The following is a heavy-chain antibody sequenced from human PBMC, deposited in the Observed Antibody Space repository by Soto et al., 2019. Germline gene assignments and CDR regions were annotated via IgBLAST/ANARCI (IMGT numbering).Heavy chain of an antibody. V-gene: IGHV4-59*01. J-gene: IGHJ4*02. D-gene: IGHD6-13*01. Sequence: PSETLSLTCTVSGGSTRNYFWTWIRQPPGKGLEWIGYIHYSGTTSFFPSYNPSLRSRVTISEDTSKNQFSLKLLSVTTADTAVYFCAAGEASSRNLAPYYLDFWGQGTLVTAPQ. CDR3: AAGEASSRNLAPYYLDF. CDR1: GGSTRNYF. CDR2: IHYSGTT.